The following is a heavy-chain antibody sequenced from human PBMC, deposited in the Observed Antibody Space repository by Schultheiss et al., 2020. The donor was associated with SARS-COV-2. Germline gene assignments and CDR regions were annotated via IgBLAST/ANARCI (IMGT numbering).Heavy chain of an antibody. CDR1: GFTFSSYA. D-gene: IGHD3-9*01. CDR2: ISYDGSNK. CDR3: ARDRDQSYDILTGYYRGYFDP. J-gene: IGHJ5*02. V-gene: IGHV3-30*04. Sequence: GGSLRLSCAASGFTFSSYAMHWVRQAPGKGLEWVAVISYDGSNKYYADSVKGRFTISRDNSKNTLYLQMNSLRAEDTAVYYCARDRDQSYDILTGYYRGYFDPWGQGTLVTVSS.